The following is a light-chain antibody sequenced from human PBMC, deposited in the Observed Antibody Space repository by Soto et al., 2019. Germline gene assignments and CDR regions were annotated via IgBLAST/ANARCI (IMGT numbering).Light chain of an antibody. CDR2: DAS. V-gene: IGKV3-11*01. J-gene: IGKJ4*01. Sequence: EIVLTQSPATLSLSPGDRATLSCRASQSVSNYLGWYQQKPGQAPRLLIYDASKRATGIPARFSGSGSGTDFPLTISSLEPEDFAVYFCQQRSNWPPVLTFGGGTKVEIK. CDR3: QQRSNWPPVLT. CDR1: QSVSNY.